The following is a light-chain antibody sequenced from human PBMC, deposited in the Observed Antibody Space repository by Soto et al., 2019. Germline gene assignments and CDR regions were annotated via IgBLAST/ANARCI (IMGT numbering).Light chain of an antibody. J-gene: IGKJ4*01. Sequence: EIVLTQSPATLSLSPGERATLSCRASQSVDSDLAWYQHKPGQAPRLLIYDASKRATAVPARFIGSGSGTDSTLTISDLEPEDYAVYYCQQRLNSFGGGTKVEI. CDR1: QSVDSD. CDR3: QQRLNS. CDR2: DAS. V-gene: IGKV3-11*01.